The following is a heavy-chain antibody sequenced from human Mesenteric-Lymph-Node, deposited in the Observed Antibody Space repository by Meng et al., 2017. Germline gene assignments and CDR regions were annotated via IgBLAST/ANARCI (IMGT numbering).Heavy chain of an antibody. CDR3: AFGAYRGRGIAADDD. CDR1: GGTFSSYA. J-gene: IGHJ4*02. Sequence: QWGQSGAEVKKPGASVKVSCKASGGTFSSYAISWVRQAPGQGLEWMGGIIPIFGTANYAQKFQGRVTITADKSTSTAYMELSSLRSEDTAVYYCAFGAYRGRGIAADDDRGQGTLVTVSS. V-gene: IGHV1-69*06. CDR2: IIPIFGTA. D-gene: IGHD6-13*01.